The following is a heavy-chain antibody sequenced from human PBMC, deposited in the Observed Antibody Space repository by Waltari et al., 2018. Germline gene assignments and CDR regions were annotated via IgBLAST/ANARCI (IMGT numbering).Heavy chain of an antibody. CDR3: ARWRSIAFWYFEL. Sequence: EVRLVESGGDLVRPGGSLRLSCPASGFAINYNYMPWVRQAPGKGLEWVSVIYAVGDTYYADSVKGRFTISRDTSKNEVFLQMNDVRAEDTAVYYCARWRSIAFWYFELWGRGTLVTVSS. CDR2: IYAVGDT. D-gene: IGHD3-3*02. CDR1: GFAINYNY. J-gene: IGHJ2*01. V-gene: IGHV3-66*02.